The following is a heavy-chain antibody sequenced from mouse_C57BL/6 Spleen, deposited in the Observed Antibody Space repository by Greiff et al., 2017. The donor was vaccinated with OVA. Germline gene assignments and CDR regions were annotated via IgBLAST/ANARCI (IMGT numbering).Heavy chain of an antibody. CDR2: IDPENGDT. V-gene: IGHV14-4*01. D-gene: IGHD2-2*01. CDR3: TGYDEAAWFAY. CDR1: GFNIKDDY. J-gene: IGHJ3*01. Sequence: VQLQQSGAELVRPGASVKLSCTASGFNIKDDYMHWVKQRPEQGLEWIGWIDPENGDTEYASKFQGKATITADTSSNTAYLQLSSLTSEDTAVYYCTGYDEAAWFAYWGQGTLVTVSA.